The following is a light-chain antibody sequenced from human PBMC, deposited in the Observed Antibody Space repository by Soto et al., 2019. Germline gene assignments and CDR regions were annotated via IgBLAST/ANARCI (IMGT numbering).Light chain of an antibody. CDR2: EVS. J-gene: IGLJ1*01. CDR1: SSDIGGYNY. Sequence: QSALTQPASVSGSPGQSITISCTGTSSDIGGYNYVSWYQQHPGKAPKLMFYEVSNRPPGVSNRFSGYKSGNTASLTISGLQAEDEADYYCSSYASSSPLVFGTGPKLTVL. V-gene: IGLV2-14*01. CDR3: SSYASSSPLV.